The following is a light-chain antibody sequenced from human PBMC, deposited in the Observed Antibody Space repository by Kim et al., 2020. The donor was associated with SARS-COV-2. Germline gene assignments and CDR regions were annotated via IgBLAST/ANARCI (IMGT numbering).Light chain of an antibody. CDR2: EVD. CDR1: SDDIGYFNL. Sequence: QSALTQPASLSGSPGQSITISCTGTSDDIGYFNLVSWYQQYPGKAPKLIIYEVDKRPSGISNRFSGSKSGSTASLTISGLQAEDEADYYCCSFAGVMTADVLGTGTKVTVL. CDR3: CSFAGVMTADV. V-gene: IGLV2-23*02. J-gene: IGLJ1*01.